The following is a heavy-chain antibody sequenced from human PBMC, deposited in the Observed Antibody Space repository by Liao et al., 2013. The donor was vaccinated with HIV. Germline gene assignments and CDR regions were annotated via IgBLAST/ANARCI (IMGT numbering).Heavy chain of an antibody. Sequence: QVQLQESGPGLVKPSQTLSLTCNVSGGSISSGIYYWSWIRQSAGKELEWIGRIYTGGSTNYNPSFQSRVTMSVDTSKNHFSLKLGSVTAADTAVYYCARGQWEPQPDYYYYYYIDVWGKGTTVTVSS. CDR2: IYTGGST. D-gene: IGHD1-14*01. CDR3: ARGQWEPQPDYYYYYYIDV. J-gene: IGHJ6*03. CDR1: GGSISSGIYY. V-gene: IGHV4-61*02.